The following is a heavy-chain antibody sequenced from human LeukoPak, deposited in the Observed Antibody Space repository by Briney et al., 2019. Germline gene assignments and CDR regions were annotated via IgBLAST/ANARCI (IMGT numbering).Heavy chain of an antibody. V-gene: IGHV5-51*01. J-gene: IGHJ4*02. D-gene: IGHD3-10*02. CDR3: ARLHKAMLSLFYFDY. CDR1: GYSFNNYW. Sequence: GESLQISCKGSGYSFNNYWIGWVRQLPGKGLEWMGIINPGDSDTRYSPSFQGQVTISADKSIRAAYLQWGSLKASDTALYYCARLHKAMLSLFYFDYWGQGTLVTVSS. CDR2: INPGDSDT.